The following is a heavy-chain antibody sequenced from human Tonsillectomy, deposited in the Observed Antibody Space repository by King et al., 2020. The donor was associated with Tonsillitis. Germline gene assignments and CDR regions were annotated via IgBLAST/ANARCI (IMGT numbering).Heavy chain of an antibody. D-gene: IGHD3-10*01. CDR2: SGTAGDT. CDR1: GFTFRSYD. Sequence: VQLVESGGGLVQPGGSLRLSCAASGFTFRSYDMHWVRQATGKGLEWVSSSGTAGDTYYPGSVKGRFTNSRENAKNSLYLQMNSLRAEDTAVYYCARVSYGSGSYDYWGQGTLVTVSS. CDR3: ARVSYGSGSYDY. J-gene: IGHJ4*02. V-gene: IGHV3-13*01.